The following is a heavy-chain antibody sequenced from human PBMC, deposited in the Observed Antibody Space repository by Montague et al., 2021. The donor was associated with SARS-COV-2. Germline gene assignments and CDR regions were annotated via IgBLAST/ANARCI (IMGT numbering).Heavy chain of an antibody. V-gene: IGHV4-34*01. CDR3: ARRPLGYYYYGMDV. J-gene: IGHJ6*02. Sequence: SETLSLTCAVYGGSFSGYYWSWIRQPPGKGLEWIGEINHSGSTNYNPSLKSRVTISVDKSKNQFSLKLSSVTAADTAVYYCARRPLGYYYYGMDVWGQGTTVTVSS. CDR1: GGSFSGYY. CDR2: INHSGST.